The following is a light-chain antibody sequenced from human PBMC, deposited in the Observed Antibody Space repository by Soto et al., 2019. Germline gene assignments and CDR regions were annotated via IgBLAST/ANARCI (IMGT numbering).Light chain of an antibody. V-gene: IGKV3-20*01. CDR2: GAS. CDR1: ERLSSVY. CDR3: QQYGGSPRIT. J-gene: IGKJ5*01. Sequence: EIVLTHSPGTLSLSPGEIATLSCRASERLSSVYLAWYQQRPVQPPRLLIYGASNRATGIPDRFSGSGSGTDFTLIINRLEPEDVAIYYCQQYGGSPRITFGQGTRLEIK.